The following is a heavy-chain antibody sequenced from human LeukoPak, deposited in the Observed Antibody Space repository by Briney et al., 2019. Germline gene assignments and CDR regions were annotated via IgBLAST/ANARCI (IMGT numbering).Heavy chain of an antibody. D-gene: IGHD3-22*01. J-gene: IGHJ3*02. CDR3: ARGNYYDSSGYAFDI. CDR2: MNPNSGNT. V-gene: IGHV1-8*01. Sequence: ASVKVSCKASGYTFTSYDINWVRQATGQGLEWMGWMNPNSGNTGYAQKFQGRVTITADKSTSTAYMELSSLRSEDTAVYYCARGNYYDSSGYAFDIWGQGTMVTVSS. CDR1: GYTFTSYD.